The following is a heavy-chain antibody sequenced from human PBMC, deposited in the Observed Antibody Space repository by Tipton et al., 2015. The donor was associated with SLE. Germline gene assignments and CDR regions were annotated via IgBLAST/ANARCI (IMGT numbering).Heavy chain of an antibody. Sequence: SLRLSCAASGFTVSSNYMSWVRQAPGKGLEWVSVIYSGGSTYYADSVKGRFTISRDNSKNTLYLQMNSLRAEDTAVYYCARGYDFWSGFLFDYWGQGTLVTVSS. V-gene: IGHV3-66*02. J-gene: IGHJ4*02. CDR2: IYSGGST. CDR1: GFTVSSNY. CDR3: ARGYDFWSGFLFDY. D-gene: IGHD3-3*01.